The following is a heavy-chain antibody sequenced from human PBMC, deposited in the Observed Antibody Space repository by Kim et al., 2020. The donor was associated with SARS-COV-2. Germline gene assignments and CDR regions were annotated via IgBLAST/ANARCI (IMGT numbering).Heavy chain of an antibody. CDR2: ISRSGSAI. V-gene: IGHV3-48*02. Sequence: GGSLRLSCAASGLTFSTTDMYWVRQAPGKGLEWIAYISRSGSAIVYADSVKGRFTISRDEAKNSIFLQMNSLRDEDTAVYYCARDRTAFDYWGQGTLVTVSS. CDR1: GLTFSTTD. D-gene: IGHD1-1*01. J-gene: IGHJ4*02. CDR3: ARDRTAFDY.